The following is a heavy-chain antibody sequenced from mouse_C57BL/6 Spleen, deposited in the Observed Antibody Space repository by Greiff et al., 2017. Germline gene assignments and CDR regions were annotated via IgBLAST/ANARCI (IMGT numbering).Heavy chain of an antibody. V-gene: IGHV5-17*01. CDR3: ARIYYDLGYFDY. CDR2: ISSGSSTI. CDR1: GFTFSDYG. J-gene: IGHJ2*01. D-gene: IGHD2-4*01. Sequence: EVKLVESGGGLVKPGGSLKLSCAASGFTFSDYGMHWVRQAPEKGLEWVAYISSGSSTIYYADTVKGRFTISRDNAKNTLFLQMTSLRSEDTAMYYCARIYYDLGYFDYWGQGTTLTVSS.